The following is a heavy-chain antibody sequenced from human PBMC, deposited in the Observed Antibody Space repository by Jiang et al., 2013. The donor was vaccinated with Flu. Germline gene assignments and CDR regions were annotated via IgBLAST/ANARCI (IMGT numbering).Heavy chain of an antibody. CDR1: GYSFTTYS. Sequence: QSGSELKEPGASVKISCKTSGYSFTTYSINWVRQAPGQGLEWMGWLNPNTGTPIYAQGFTGRFVFSLDTSVSTSYLQINNLEAEDTAVYYCARRSPTDYWGQGTLVTVSS. D-gene: IGHD4-17*01. CDR3: ARRSPTDY. V-gene: IGHV7-4-1*02. J-gene: IGHJ1*01. CDR2: LNPNTGTP.